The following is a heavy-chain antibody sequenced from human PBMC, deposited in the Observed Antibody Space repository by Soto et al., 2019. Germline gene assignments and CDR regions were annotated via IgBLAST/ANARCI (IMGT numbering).Heavy chain of an antibody. Sequence: QVQLVESGGGVVQPGRSLRLSCAASGFTFSSYGMHWVRQAPGKGLEWVAVIWSDGSNKYYADSVKGRFTSYRDNSKNALDLQMNSLRAEDTAVYYCAREFWSGPFDYWGQGTLVTVSS. D-gene: IGHD3-3*01. V-gene: IGHV3-33*01. CDR3: AREFWSGPFDY. J-gene: IGHJ4*02. CDR2: IWSDGSNK. CDR1: GFTFSSYG.